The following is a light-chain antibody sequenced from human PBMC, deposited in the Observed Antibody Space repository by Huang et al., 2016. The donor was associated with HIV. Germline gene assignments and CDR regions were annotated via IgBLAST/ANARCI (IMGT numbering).Light chain of an antibody. CDR2: EAS. J-gene: IGKJ1*01. Sequence: DIQMTQSSSTLSASVGDRVTIACRASPRISTWLAWYQQKPGRAPNLLSYEASTLESGVPSRFSGGGSGTDFTLTISSLQPDDFATYYCQQYNSFPWTFGQGTKVEV. CDR3: QQYNSFPWT. CDR1: PRISTW. V-gene: IGKV1-5*03.